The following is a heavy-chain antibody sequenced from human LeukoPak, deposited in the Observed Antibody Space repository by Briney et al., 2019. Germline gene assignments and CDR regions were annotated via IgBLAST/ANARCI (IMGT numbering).Heavy chain of an antibody. Sequence: GGSLRLSCAASGFTFSSYAIHWVRQAPGKGLEWVAFISNNGRNKDYADSVKGRFTISRDNSKNTLYLQVNSLRPEGTAVYYCTRDLSGHYSIDYWGQGTLVTVSS. CDR3: TRDLSGHYSIDY. D-gene: IGHD3-22*01. J-gene: IGHJ4*02. V-gene: IGHV3-30*04. CDR2: ISNNGRNK. CDR1: GFTFSSYA.